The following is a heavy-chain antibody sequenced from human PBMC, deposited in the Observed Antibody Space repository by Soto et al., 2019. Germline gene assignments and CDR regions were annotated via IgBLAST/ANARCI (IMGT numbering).Heavy chain of an antibody. J-gene: IGHJ5*02. CDR3: AKDMGQWLVMNWFDP. CDR1: GFTFDDYA. V-gene: IGHV3-9*01. Sequence: PGGPLRLSCAASGFTFDDYAMHWVRQAPGKGLEWVSGISWNSGSIGYADSVKGRFTISRDNAKNSLYLQMNSLRAEDTALYYCAKDMGQWLVMNWFDPWGQGTLVTVSS. CDR2: ISWNSGSI. D-gene: IGHD6-19*01.